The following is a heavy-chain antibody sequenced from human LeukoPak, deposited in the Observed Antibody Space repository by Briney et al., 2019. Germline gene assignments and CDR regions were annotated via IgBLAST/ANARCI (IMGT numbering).Heavy chain of an antibody. V-gene: IGHV5-51*01. CDR3: AVIWFGELSESSFDY. Sequence: GASVKVSCKASGYTFTGYYMHWVRQMPGKGLEWMGIIYPGDSDTRYSPSFQGQVTISADKSISTAYLQWSSLKASDTAMYYCAVIWFGELSESSFDYWGQGTLVTVSS. CDR2: IYPGDSDT. J-gene: IGHJ4*02. D-gene: IGHD3-10*01. CDR1: GYTFTGYY.